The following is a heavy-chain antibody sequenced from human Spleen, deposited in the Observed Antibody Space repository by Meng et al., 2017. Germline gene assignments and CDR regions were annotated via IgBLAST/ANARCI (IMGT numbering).Heavy chain of an antibody. CDR1: GASVRRGSNH. CDR3: ARGGGGGYTYGLAY. V-gene: IGHV4-61*01. J-gene: IGHJ4*02. CDR2: VYYNGHT. D-gene: IGHD5-18*01. Sequence: VQLEVSGPGLGRPSETLSPTCSGSGASVRRGSNHWTWIRQPPGKGLEWIGYVYYNGHTSYKPSLKSRVTISMDTSKRQFSLKLTSVTAADAAVYYCARGGGGGYTYGLAYWGQGILVTVSS.